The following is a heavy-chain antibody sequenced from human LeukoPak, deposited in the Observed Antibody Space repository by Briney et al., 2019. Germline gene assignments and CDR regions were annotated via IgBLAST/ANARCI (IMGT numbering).Heavy chain of an antibody. CDR1: GFTFSDHY. CDR2: SRNRAKSYTT. V-gene: IGHV3-72*01. CDR3: SRDATGDH. Sequence: PGGSLRLSCAVSGFTFSDHYMDWVRQAPGKGLEWVGRSRNRAKSYTTDYAASVKGRFTNSRDVSKSTLYLQMNSLETEDTAVYYCSRDATGDHWGQGTLVSVSS. J-gene: IGHJ4*02.